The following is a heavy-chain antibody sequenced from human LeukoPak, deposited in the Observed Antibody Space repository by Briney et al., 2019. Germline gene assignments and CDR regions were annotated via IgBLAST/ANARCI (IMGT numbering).Heavy chain of an antibody. CDR1: GFTVSDYY. J-gene: IGHJ4*02. Sequence: GGSLRLSCVASGFTVSDYYMSWVRQAPGKGLEWVSLLYTDDTTIYADPVEGRFTISRDDSKNTIYLHMTTLRGEDTAVYYCARGGAFYWNPRYWGQGTLVTVSS. CDR3: ARGGAFYWNPRY. CDR2: LYTDDTT. V-gene: IGHV3-53*01. D-gene: IGHD1-1*01.